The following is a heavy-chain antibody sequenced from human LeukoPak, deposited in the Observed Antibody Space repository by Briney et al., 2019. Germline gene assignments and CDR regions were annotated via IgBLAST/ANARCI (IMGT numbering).Heavy chain of an antibody. CDR1: GFTYRSYA. D-gene: IGHD6-13*01. V-gene: IGHV3-23*01. Sequence: GGSLRLSCAASGFTYRSYAMTWVRQAPGKGLEWVSVITGSGGSTYYADSVKGRFTISRDNSKDTLYLQMNMRADDTAVYYCAKSVSGNIAAGLDYWGQGTLVTVSS. CDR2: ITGSGGST. J-gene: IGHJ4*02. CDR3: AKSVSGNIAAGLDY.